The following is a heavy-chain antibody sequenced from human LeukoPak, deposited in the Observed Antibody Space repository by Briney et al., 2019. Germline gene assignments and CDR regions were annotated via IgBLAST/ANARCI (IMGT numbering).Heavy chain of an antibody. Sequence: SETLSLTCIVSSYSISSGSYWTWIRQPPGRGLEWIGGIYHSGYTFYNPSLKSRVTISVDTSKNEFSLKLNSVTAADTALYYCAREGTVRWFDPWGQGTLVTVPS. CDR3: AREGTVRWFDP. D-gene: IGHD1-14*01. V-gene: IGHV4-38-2*02. J-gene: IGHJ5*02. CDR1: SYSISSGSY. CDR2: IYHSGYT.